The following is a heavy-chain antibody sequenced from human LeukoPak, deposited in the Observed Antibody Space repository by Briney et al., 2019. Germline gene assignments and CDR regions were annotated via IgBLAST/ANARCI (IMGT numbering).Heavy chain of an antibody. CDR2: IYSGGTT. V-gene: IGHV3-53*01. CDR3: ARVSSDSNGWYEFDY. D-gene: IGHD6-19*01. Sequence: GGSLRLSCAASGFTVSSNYMSCVRQAPGKGLEWVSVIYSGGTTYYSDSVKGRFTISRDNSKNTLYLQMNSLRAEDTAVYYCARVSSDSNGWYEFDYWGQGTLVTVSS. J-gene: IGHJ4*02. CDR1: GFTVSSNY.